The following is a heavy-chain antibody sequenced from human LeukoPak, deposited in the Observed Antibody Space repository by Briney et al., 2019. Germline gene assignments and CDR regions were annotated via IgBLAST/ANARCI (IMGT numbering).Heavy chain of an antibody. J-gene: IGHJ6*03. CDR2: IYYSGRT. Sequence: SSETLSLTCTVSGGSISSSSYYWGWIRQPPGKGLEWIGTIYYSGRTYYIPSLKSRVTISVDTSKNQFSLKLSSVTAADTAVYYCARQVLDRQLQTNYYYYMDVWGKGTTVTVSS. D-gene: IGHD6-6*01. V-gene: IGHV4-39*01. CDR3: ARQVLDRQLQTNYYYYMDV. CDR1: GGSISSSSYY.